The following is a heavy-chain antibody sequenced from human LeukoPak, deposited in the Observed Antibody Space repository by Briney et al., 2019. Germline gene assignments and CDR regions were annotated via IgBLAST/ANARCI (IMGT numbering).Heavy chain of an antibody. CDR1: GSSISSNNW. CDR3: ARVNINNWHSCDY. CDR2: IYHSGSP. D-gene: IGHD1-1*01. Sequence: SGTLSLTCAVSGSSISSNNWWGWVRQPPGKGLEWIGEIYHSGSPNYNPSLKSRVTISVDKSRNHFSLNLSSVTAADTAVYYCARVNINNWHSCDYWGQGTLVTVSS. J-gene: IGHJ4*02. V-gene: IGHV4-4*02.